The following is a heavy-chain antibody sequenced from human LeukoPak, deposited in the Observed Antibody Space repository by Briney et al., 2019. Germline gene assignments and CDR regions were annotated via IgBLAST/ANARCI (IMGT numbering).Heavy chain of an antibody. V-gene: IGHV3-7*03. D-gene: IGHD1-26*01. CDR3: AKGDTTWELPHDY. J-gene: IGHJ4*02. Sequence: GESLRLSCAASGFTFTTYWMSWVRQAPGKGLEWVANINQDGSEKYFVDSVKGRFTISRDNAKNSLYLQMNSLRAEDTAVYYCAKGDTTWELPHDYWGQGTLVTVSS. CDR1: GFTFTTYW. CDR2: INQDGSEK.